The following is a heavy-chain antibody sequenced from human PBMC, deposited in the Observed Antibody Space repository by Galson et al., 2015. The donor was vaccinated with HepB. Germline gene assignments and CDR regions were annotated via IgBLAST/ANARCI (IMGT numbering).Heavy chain of an antibody. J-gene: IGHJ4*02. Sequence: SCKVSGYILTELSMHWVRQAPGKGPEWMGGFDPEDGETIYAQKFQGRVTMTEDTSTDTAYMELSSLRSEDTAVYYCATVPAAYYYDSSSYRPYYFDYWGQGTLVTVSS. CDR2: FDPEDGET. CDR3: ATVPAAYYYDSSSYRPYYFDY. CDR1: GYILTELS. V-gene: IGHV1-24*01. D-gene: IGHD3-22*01.